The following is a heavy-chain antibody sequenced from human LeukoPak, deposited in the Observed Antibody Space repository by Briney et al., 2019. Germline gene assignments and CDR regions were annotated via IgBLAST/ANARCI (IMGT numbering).Heavy chain of an antibody. Sequence: GGSLRLSCAASGFTFSSYHMNWVRQAPGKGLEWVSYISIFSSTIYYADSVKGRFTISRDDANSLVYLQMNSLRAEDTAVYYCAKDRTYYYDSSGFDYWGQGTLVTVSS. CDR2: ISIFSSTI. J-gene: IGHJ4*02. D-gene: IGHD3-22*01. CDR1: GFTFSSYH. V-gene: IGHV3-48*01. CDR3: AKDRTYYYDSSGFDY.